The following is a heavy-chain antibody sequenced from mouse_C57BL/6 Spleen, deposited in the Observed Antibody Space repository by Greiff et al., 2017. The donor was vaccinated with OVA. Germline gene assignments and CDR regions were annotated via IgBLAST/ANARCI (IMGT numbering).Heavy chain of an antibody. CDR3: ARSGHSSGYFDY. CDR2: INPNYGTT. CDR1: GYSFTDYN. J-gene: IGHJ2*01. D-gene: IGHD3-1*01. V-gene: IGHV1-39*01. Sequence: VQLKESGPELAKPGASVKISCKASGYSFTDYNMNWVKQSNGKSLEWIGVINPNYGTTSYNQKFKGKATLTVDQSSSTAYMQLISLTSEDSAVYYCARSGHSSGYFDYWGQGTTLTVSS.